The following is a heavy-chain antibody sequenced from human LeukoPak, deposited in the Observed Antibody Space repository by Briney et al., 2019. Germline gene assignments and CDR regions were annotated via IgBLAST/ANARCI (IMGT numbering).Heavy chain of an antibody. J-gene: IGHJ3*02. CDR2: IRGGGTSE. CDR1: GFTFSAYA. V-gene: IGHV3-23*01. CDR3: ARHPNGDYIGAFDM. D-gene: IGHD4-17*01. Sequence: GGSLRLSCTASGFTFSAYAMMWVRQAPGKGPEWVSAIRGGGTSEFYADSVKGRFRISRDNSKDTLFLQMNSLRAEDTAVYYCARHPNGDYIGAFDMWGPGRMVTVSS.